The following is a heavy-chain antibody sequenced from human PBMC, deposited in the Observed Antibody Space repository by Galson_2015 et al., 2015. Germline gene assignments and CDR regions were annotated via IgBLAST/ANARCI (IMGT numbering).Heavy chain of an antibody. V-gene: IGHV3-7*02. D-gene: IGHD2-2*01. CDR3: ARAPGGVVPAARGFDD. CDR1: GFAFNTYW. J-gene: IGHJ4*02. CDR2: LKYDGSEK. Sequence: SLRLSCAASGFAFNTYWMNWVRQAPGQGLEWVASLKYDGSEKYYVDSVKGRFTISRDNSKKTLWLQMNSLRAEDMAVYYCARAPGGVVPAARGFDDWGQGTLVTVSS.